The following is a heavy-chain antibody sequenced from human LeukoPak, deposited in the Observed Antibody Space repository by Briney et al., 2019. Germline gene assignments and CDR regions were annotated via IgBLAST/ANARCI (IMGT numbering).Heavy chain of an antibody. CDR3: ARSPFPGIAVAGPSGYYGMDV. CDR2: INPNSGGT. CDR1: GYTFTGYY. Sequence: GASVKVSCKASGYTFTGYYMHWVRQAPGQGLEWMGWINPNSGGTNYAQKFQGRVTMTTDTSTSTAYMELRSLRSDDTAVYYCARSPFPGIAVAGPSGYYGMDVWGQGTTVTVSS. J-gene: IGHJ6*02. D-gene: IGHD6-19*01. V-gene: IGHV1-2*02.